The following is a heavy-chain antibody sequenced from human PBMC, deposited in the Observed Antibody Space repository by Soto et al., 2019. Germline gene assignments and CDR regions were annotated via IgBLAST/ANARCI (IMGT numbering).Heavy chain of an antibody. CDR1: GFTVSTYG. D-gene: IGHD4-17*01. CDR2: ISRDGGTK. Sequence: GGSLRLSCAVSGFTVSTYGMHWVRQAPGKGLEWVAVISRDGGTKYYADSVKGRFTISRDNSKNTLYLQMNSLRADDTAVYYCASRRNPYGAYDYWGQGTLVTVSS. V-gene: IGHV3-30*03. CDR3: ASRRNPYGAYDY. J-gene: IGHJ4*02.